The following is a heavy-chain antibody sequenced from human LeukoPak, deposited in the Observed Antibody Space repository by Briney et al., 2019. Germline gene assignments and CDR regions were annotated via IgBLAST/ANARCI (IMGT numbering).Heavy chain of an antibody. Sequence: ASVKVSRKASGGTFSSYAISWVRQAPGQGLEWMGRIIPIFGTANYAQKFQGRVTITTDESTSTAYMELSSLRSEDTAVYYCARVYYGGNSGAYFDYWGQGTLVTVSS. CDR1: GGTFSSYA. CDR3: ARVYYGGNSGAYFDY. J-gene: IGHJ4*02. CDR2: IIPIFGTA. V-gene: IGHV1-69*05. D-gene: IGHD4-23*01.